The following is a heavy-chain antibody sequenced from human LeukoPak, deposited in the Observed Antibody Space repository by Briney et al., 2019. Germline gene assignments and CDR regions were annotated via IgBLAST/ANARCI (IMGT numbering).Heavy chain of an antibody. CDR2: ISSSDSAR. CDR3: ARDSPYDTSGYYYVDY. V-gene: IGHV3-48*03. Sequence: GGSLRLSCAASGFTFSSYEMNWVRQAPGKGLEWVSYISSSDSARYYADSVKGRFTISRDNAKNSLYLQMNSLRAEDTAVYYCARDSPYDTSGYYYVDYWGQGTLVTVSS. D-gene: IGHD3-22*01. CDR1: GFTFSSYE. J-gene: IGHJ4*02.